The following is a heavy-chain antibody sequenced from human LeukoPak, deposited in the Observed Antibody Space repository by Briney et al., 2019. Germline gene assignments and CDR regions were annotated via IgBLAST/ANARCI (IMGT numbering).Heavy chain of an antibody. D-gene: IGHD2-2*01. CDR3: ARDDALGYYYYMDV. J-gene: IGHJ6*03. CDR2: IYSGGNT. Sequence: GGSLRLSCAASGFTVNSNYTNWVRQAPGKGLEWVSVIYSGGNTYYADSVKGRFTISRDTSKNTPYLQMNSLRAEDTAVYYCARDDALGYYYYMDVWGKGTTVTVSS. V-gene: IGHV3-66*02. CDR1: GFTVNSNY.